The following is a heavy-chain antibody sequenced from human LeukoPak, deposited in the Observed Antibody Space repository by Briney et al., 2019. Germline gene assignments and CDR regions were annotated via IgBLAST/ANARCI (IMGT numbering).Heavy chain of an antibody. Sequence: GGSLRLSCAASGFTFSSYWMSWVRQAPGKGLEWVANIKQDGSEKYYVGSVKGRFTISRDNAKNALYLPMNSLRAEDTAVYYCARDQIWFGDGGWFDPWGQGTLVTVSS. CDR3: ARDQIWFGDGGWFDP. D-gene: IGHD3-10*01. CDR2: IKQDGSEK. J-gene: IGHJ5*02. V-gene: IGHV3-7*03. CDR1: GFTFSSYW.